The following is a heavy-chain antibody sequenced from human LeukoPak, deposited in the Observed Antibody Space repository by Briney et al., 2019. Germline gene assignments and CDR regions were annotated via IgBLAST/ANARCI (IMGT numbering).Heavy chain of an antibody. CDR2: IRDSGGST. CDR3: ARDDFAGDSSGYIDY. D-gene: IGHD3-22*01. V-gene: IGHV3-23*01. Sequence: PGGSLRLSCAASGFTFSTYNMNWVRQAPGKGPEWVSGIRDSGGSTYYADSVKGRFTVSRDNSKNTLYLQMSSLRAEDTALYYCARDDFAGDSSGYIDYWGQGTLVTVSS. J-gene: IGHJ4*02. CDR1: GFTFSTYN.